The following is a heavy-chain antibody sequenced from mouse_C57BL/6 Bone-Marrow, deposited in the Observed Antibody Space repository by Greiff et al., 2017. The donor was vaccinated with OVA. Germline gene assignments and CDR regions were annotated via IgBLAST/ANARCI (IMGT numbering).Heavy chain of an antibody. CDR2: IYPRSGNT. J-gene: IGHJ3*01. CDR1: GYTFTSYG. Sequence: VQLQQSGAELARPGASVKLSCKASGYTFTSYGISWVKQRTGQGLEWIGEIYPRSGNTYYNEKFKGKATLTADKSSSTAYMELRSLTSEDSAVYFCARRRTGTGFAYWGQGTLVTVSA. V-gene: IGHV1-81*01. D-gene: IGHD4-1*01. CDR3: ARRRTGTGFAY.